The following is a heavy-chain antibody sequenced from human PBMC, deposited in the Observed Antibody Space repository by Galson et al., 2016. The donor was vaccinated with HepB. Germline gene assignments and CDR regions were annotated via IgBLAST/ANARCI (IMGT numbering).Heavy chain of an antibody. CDR3: ARYEERTHRSFEF. CDR2: SYYTGST. V-gene: IGHV4-59*01. D-gene: IGHD3-16*01. Sequence: SETLSLTCTVSGGSMNNYFWGWVRQPPGGGLEWVGYSYYTGSTSYSPSLKSRVTVSVDTSRNQYSLKLTFVTAADTAVYYCARYEERTHRSFEFWGQGAPVTVSS. CDR1: GGSMNNYF. J-gene: IGHJ4*02.